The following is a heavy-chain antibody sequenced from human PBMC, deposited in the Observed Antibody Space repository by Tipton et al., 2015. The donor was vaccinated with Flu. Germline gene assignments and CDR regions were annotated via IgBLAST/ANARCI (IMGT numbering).Heavy chain of an antibody. Sequence: TLSLTCTVSGGSISNYYWSWIRQPPGKALEWIGYVYNIGNTNYNPSLKSRVTISVDTSNNQLSLRLRSMTAADTAVYYCARDRGWPAALDYWSQGILVAVSS. V-gene: IGHV4-59*01. CDR1: GGSISNYY. D-gene: IGHD3-10*01. CDR3: ARDRGWPAALDY. CDR2: VYNIGNT. J-gene: IGHJ4*02.